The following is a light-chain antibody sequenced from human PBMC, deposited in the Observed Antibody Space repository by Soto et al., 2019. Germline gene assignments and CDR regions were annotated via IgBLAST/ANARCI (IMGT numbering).Light chain of an antibody. CDR1: SSDVGGYNY. Sequence: QSALTQPRSVSGSPGQSVTISCTGTSSDVGGYNYVSWYQQHPGKAPKVMFYDVSERPSGVPDRFSGSKSSNTASLTISGLQAEDEADYYCCSYAGSPRNVLGAGTKVTVL. J-gene: IGLJ1*01. CDR2: DVS. V-gene: IGLV2-11*01. CDR3: CSYAGSPRNV.